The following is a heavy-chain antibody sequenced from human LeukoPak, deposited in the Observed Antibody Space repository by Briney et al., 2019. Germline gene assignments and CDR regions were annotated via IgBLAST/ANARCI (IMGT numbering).Heavy chain of an antibody. Sequence: GGSLRLSCAASGFTFSSYWMSWVRQAPGKGLEWVANIKQDGSEKYYVDSVKGRFTISRDNSKNTLYLQMNSLRAEDTAVYYCAKYGDGYYYYYMDVWGKGTTVTISS. CDR2: IKQDGSEK. CDR1: GFTFSSYW. D-gene: IGHD3-10*01. CDR3: AKYGDGYYYYYMDV. J-gene: IGHJ6*03. V-gene: IGHV3-7*03.